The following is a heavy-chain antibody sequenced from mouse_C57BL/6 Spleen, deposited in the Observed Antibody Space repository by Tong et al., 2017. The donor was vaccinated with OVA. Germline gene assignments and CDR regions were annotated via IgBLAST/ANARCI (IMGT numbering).Heavy chain of an antibody. D-gene: IGHD2-10*02. CDR3: ARGPSMVPGYFDY. Sequence: EVQLQESGGGLVQPGGSLKLSCAASGFTFSSYGMSWVRQTPDKRLELVATINSNGGSTYYPDSVKGRFTISRDNAKNTLYLQMISLKSEDTAMYYCARGPSMVPGYFDYWGQGTTLTVSP. CDR2: INSNGGST. CDR1: GFTFSSYG. J-gene: IGHJ2*01. V-gene: IGHV5-6-3*01.